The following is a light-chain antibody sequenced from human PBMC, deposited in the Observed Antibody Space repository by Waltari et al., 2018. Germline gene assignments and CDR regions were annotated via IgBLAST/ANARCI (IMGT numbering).Light chain of an antibody. CDR1: QSVGKY. Sequence: IVLTQSPGTLSLSPGESATLSCWASQSVGKYLAWYQQKPGQAPRLLIYHTSNRATGIPDRFSGSGSGTDFSLTISRLEPEDFAVYYCQHYVRLPATFGQGTKVEIK. V-gene: IGKV3-20*01. J-gene: IGKJ1*01. CDR3: QHYVRLPAT. CDR2: HTS.